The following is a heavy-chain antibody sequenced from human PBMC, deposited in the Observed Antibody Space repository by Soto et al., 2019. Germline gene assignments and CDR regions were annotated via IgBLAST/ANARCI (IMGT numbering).Heavy chain of an antibody. D-gene: IGHD6-13*01. CDR1: GFTFSSRW. V-gene: IGHV3-7*02. Sequence: EVQLVESGGGLVQPGGSLRLSCEASGFTFSSRWMTWVRQGPGKGLEWVANIKQDENGKDYVDSVKGRFTIFRDNAKNSGYLQMNSLRAEDTAMYYCATHGGPAAAGLVLDFWGQGTSVTVSS. CDR3: ATHGGPAAAGLVLDF. CDR2: IKQDENGK. J-gene: IGHJ4*02.